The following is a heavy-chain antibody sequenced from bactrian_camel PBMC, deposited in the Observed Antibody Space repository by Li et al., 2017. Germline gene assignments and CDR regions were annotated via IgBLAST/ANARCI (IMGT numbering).Heavy chain of an antibody. J-gene: IGHJ4*01. Sequence: HVQLVESGGGSVAAGGSLTLSCAASEDTTEIVCMGWFRQIPGKEREGVAGIDSDNTTSYADSVKGRFTISKDNAKNTLYLQMNSLKPEDTAMYYCATDFKFQGCLEQQWYNYWGQGTQVTVS. CDR3: ATDFKFQGCLEQQWYNY. V-gene: IGHV3S53*01. D-gene: IGHD4*01. CDR2: IDSDNTT. CDR1: EDTTEIVC.